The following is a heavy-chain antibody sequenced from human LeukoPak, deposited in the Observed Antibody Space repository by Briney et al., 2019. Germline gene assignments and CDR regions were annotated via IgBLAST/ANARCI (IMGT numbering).Heavy chain of an antibody. CDR2: IYYSGST. CDR3: ARHQLGYYYGMDV. D-gene: IGHD3-16*01. J-gene: IGHJ6*02. CDR1: GDSISSGSYY. Sequence: SETLSLTCTVSGDSISSGSYYWNWIRQPPGKGLEWIGYIYYSGSTNYNPSLKSRVTISVDTSKNQFSLKLNSVTAADTAVYYCARHQLGYYYGMDVWGQGTTVTVSS. V-gene: IGHV4-61*01.